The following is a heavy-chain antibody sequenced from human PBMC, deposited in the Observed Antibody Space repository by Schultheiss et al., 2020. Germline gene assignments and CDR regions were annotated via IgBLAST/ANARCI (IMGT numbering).Heavy chain of an antibody. Sequence: SGPTLVKPTETLTLTCTVSGFSLSNARMGVSWIRQPPGKALEWLAHIFSNDKKSYSTSLKSRLTISKDTSKSQVVLTMTNMDPVDTATYYCARIRGDIVGHYYMDVWGKGTTVTVSS. CDR1: GFSLSNARMG. D-gene: IGHD2-15*01. CDR3: ARIRGDIVGHYYMDV. J-gene: IGHJ6*03. V-gene: IGHV2-26*01. CDR2: IFSNDKK.